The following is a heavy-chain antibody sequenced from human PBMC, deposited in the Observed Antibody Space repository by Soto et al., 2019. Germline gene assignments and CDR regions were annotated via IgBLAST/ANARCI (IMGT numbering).Heavy chain of an antibody. V-gene: IGHV3-23*01. CDR3: AKGLGEFSYYGMDV. CDR2: ISGSGGTT. D-gene: IGHD3-10*01. Sequence: EVQLLESGGGLVQPGGSLRLSCAASGFTFTTHAMNWVRQAPGKGLEWVSSISGSGGTTDYADSVKGRFTISRDNSKNTRYLKMTSLRAEDTAVYYCAKGLGEFSYYGMDVWGQGTTVTVSS. J-gene: IGHJ6*02. CDR1: GFTFTTHA.